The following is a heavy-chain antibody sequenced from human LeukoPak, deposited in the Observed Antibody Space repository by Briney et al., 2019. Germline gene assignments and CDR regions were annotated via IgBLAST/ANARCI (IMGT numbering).Heavy chain of an antibody. V-gene: IGHV3-21*01. CDR2: ISSSYI. CDR3: ARDGSGTVDAFDI. Sequence: KPGGSLRLSCAASGFTFSSYSMNWVRQAPGKGLEWVSSISSSYIYYADSVKGRFTISRDNAKNSLYLQMNSLRAGDTAVYYCARDGSGTVDAFDIWGQGTMVTVSS. D-gene: IGHD3-10*01. CDR1: GFTFSSYS. J-gene: IGHJ3*02.